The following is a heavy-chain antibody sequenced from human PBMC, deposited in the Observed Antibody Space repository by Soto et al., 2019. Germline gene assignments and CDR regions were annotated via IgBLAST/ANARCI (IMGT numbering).Heavy chain of an antibody. D-gene: IGHD6-13*01. Sequence: GGSLRLSCAASGFTFSSYAMSWVRQAPGKGLEWVSAISGSGGSTYYADSVKGRFTISRDNSKNTLYLQMNSLRAEDTSVYYCVLSWKQQLGIFDYWGQGTLVTVSS. CDR1: GFTFSSYA. CDR2: ISGSGGST. CDR3: VLSWKQQLGIFDY. V-gene: IGHV3-23*01. J-gene: IGHJ4*02.